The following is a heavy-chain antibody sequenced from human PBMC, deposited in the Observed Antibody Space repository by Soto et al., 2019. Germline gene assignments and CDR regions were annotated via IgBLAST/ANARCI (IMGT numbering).Heavy chain of an antibody. V-gene: IGHV1-8*01. CDR3: ARGLYYYGSGIHDAFDI. CDR1: GYTFTSYD. Sequence: QVQLVQSGAEVKKPGASVKVSCKASGYTFTSYDINWVRQATGQGLEWMGWMNPNSGNTGYAQKFQGRVTMTRNTSISTAYMELSSLRSEDTAVYYCARGLYYYGSGIHDAFDIWGQGTMVTVSS. D-gene: IGHD3-10*01. CDR2: MNPNSGNT. J-gene: IGHJ3*02.